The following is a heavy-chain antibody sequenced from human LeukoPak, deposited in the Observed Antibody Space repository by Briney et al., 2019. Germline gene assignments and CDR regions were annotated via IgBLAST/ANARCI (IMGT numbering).Heavy chain of an antibody. D-gene: IGHD1-26*01. V-gene: IGHV4-39*01. CDR1: GGSISSSSYY. CDR2: IYYSGIT. CDR3: ARRVGSFDY. Sequence: SETLSLTCTVSGGSISSSSYYWGWIRQPPGKGLEWIGSIYYSGITYYNPSLKSRVTISVDTSKNQFSLELSSVTAADTAVYYCARRVGSFDYWGQGTLVTVSS. J-gene: IGHJ4*02.